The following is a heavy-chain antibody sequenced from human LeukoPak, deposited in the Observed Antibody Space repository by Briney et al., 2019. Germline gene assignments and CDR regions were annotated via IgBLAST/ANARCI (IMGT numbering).Heavy chain of an antibody. V-gene: IGHV4-59*01. CDR1: GASISSYY. J-gene: IGHJ4*02. CDR2: IYYSGST. Sequence: SETLSLTCSVSGASISSYYWSWIRQPPGKGLEWIGYIYYSGSTNYNPSLKSRVTISVDTSNNHFSLKVSSVTAADTAVYYCASIDSIAVAGHSWGQGILVTVSS. CDR3: ASIDSIAVAGHS. D-gene: IGHD6-19*01.